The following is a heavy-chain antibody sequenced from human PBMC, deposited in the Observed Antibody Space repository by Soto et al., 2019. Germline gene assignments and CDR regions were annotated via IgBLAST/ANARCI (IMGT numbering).Heavy chain of an antibody. D-gene: IGHD3-16*01. Sequence: VQMVESGGGLVQPGGSLRLSCAASGLTFSSRWMHWVRQAPGEGLLWVARINDDGSATSYADSVEGRFSISRDNAKKTLYLQMNSLSDDLTAVYYCASGWGERFSRQPPTDYWGQGTMVTVSS. CDR2: INDDGSAT. CDR3: ASGWGERFSRQPPTDY. CDR1: GLTFSSRW. V-gene: IGHV3-74*01. J-gene: IGHJ4*02.